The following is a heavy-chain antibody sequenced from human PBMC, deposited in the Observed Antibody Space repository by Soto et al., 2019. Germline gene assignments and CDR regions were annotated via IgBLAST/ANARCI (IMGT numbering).Heavy chain of an antibody. J-gene: IGHJ4*02. D-gene: IGHD6-13*01. CDR1: GFTFSSYW. CDR3: AREGIAAAAYYFDY. CDR2: IKQDGSEK. V-gene: IGHV3-7*04. Sequence: EVQLVESGGGLVQPGGSLRLSCAASGFTFSSYWMSWVRQAPGKGLEWVANIKQDGSEKYYVDSVKGRFTIARDNAKNSLYLQMNGLRAEDTAVYYCAREGIAAAAYYFDYWGQGTLVTVSS.